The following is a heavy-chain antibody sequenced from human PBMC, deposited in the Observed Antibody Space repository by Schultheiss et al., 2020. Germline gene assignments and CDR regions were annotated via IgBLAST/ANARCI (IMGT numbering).Heavy chain of an antibody. V-gene: IGHV4-31*03. Sequence: SATLSLTCTVSGGSISSGTYYWSWIRQHPGKGLEWIGYIYYSGSTSYYPSLKSRVTISVDTSKNQFSLKLSSVTAADTAVYYCAREGTDALYYATDVWGQGTTVTVSS. CDR1: GGSISSGTYY. CDR3: AREGTDALYYATDV. CDR2: IYYSGST. D-gene: IGHD1-7*01. J-gene: IGHJ6*02.